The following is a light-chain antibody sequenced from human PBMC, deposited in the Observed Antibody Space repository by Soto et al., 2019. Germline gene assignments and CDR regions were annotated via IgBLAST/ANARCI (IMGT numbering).Light chain of an antibody. Sequence: DIQMNQSPSSLSASVGDRVTITCRASQSISSYLNWYQQKPGKAPKLLIYAASSLQSGVPSRFSGSGYGTDFTLTISSLQPEDFATYYCQQSYSTPWTLGQGTKVEI. CDR3: QQSYSTPWT. V-gene: IGKV1-39*01. CDR1: QSISSY. J-gene: IGKJ1*01. CDR2: AAS.